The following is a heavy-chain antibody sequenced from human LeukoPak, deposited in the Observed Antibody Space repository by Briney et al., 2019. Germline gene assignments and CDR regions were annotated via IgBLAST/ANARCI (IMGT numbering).Heavy chain of an antibody. CDR3: RLGGSMTTVTTVDY. Sequence: GGSLRLSCAASGFTFSSYEMNWVRQAPGKGLEWVSYISSSGSTIYYADSVKGRFTISRDNAKNSLYLQMNSLRAEDTAVYYCRLGGSMTTVTTVDYWGQGTLVTVSS. CDR1: GFTFSSYE. D-gene: IGHD4-17*01. V-gene: IGHV3-48*03. CDR2: ISSSGSTI. J-gene: IGHJ4*02.